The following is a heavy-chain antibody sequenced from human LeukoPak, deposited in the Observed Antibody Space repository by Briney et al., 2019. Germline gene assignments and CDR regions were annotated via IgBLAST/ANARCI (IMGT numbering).Heavy chain of an antibody. CDR2: IRSKANSYAT. Sequence: GGSLRLSCAASGFTFSNYGMHWVRQASGKGLEWVGRIRSKANSYATAYAASVKGRFTISRDDSKNTAYLQMNSLKTEDTAVYYCTRRATAMGDYWGQGTLVTVSS. CDR3: TRRATAMGDY. D-gene: IGHD5-18*01. V-gene: IGHV3-73*01. CDR1: GFTFSNYG. J-gene: IGHJ4*02.